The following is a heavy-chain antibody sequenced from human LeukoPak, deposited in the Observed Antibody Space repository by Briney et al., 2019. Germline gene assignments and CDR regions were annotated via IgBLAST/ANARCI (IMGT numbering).Heavy chain of an antibody. D-gene: IGHD3-9*01. V-gene: IGHV4-34*01. J-gene: IGHJ5*02. CDR1: GGSFSGYY. Sequence: SETLSLTCAVYGGSFSGYYWSWIRQPPGKGLEWIGEINHSGSTNYNPSLKSRVTISVDTSKNQFSLKLRSVTAADTAVYYCARLGRYGTWGQGTLVTVSS. CDR2: INHSGST. CDR3: ARLGRYGT.